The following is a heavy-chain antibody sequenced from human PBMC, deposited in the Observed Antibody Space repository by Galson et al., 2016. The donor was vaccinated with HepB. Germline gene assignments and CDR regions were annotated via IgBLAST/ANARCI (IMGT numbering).Heavy chain of an antibody. CDR2: ISHSGST. V-gene: IGHV4-34*01. CDR3: ARTKSYYDAEGYYPAFDY. D-gene: IGHD3-22*01. J-gene: IGHJ4*02. Sequence: SETLSLTCGVSGGSFSDYYWNWIRQSPGKGLEWIGDISHSGSTNYNPSLKSRVTISVDTSNNQFSLKMLSVTAADTAVYYCARTKSYYDAEGYYPAFDYWGQGALVTVSS. CDR1: GGSFSDYY.